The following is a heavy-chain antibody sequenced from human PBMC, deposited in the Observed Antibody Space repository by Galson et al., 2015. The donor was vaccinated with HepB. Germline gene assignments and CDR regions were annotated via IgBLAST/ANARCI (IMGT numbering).Heavy chain of an antibody. CDR3: ARSLYASTVTPPFDY. CDR1: GYTFTSYG. J-gene: IGHJ4*02. D-gene: IGHD4-11*01. CDR2: ISAYNGNT. Sequence: SVKVSCKASGYTFTSYGISWVRQAPGQGLEWMGWISAYNGNTNYAQKLQGRVTMTTDTSTSTAYMELRSLRSDDTAVYYCARSLYASTVTPPFDYWGQGTLVTVSS. V-gene: IGHV1-18*01.